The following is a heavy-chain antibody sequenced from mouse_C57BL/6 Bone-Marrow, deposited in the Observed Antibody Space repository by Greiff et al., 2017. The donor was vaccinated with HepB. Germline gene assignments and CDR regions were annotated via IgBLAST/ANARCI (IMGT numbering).Heavy chain of an antibody. V-gene: IGHV1-83*01. D-gene: IGHD1-1*01. J-gene: IGHJ1*03. CDR1: YTFTDYYM. CDR3: RETTTVVAPYGYFDV. CDR2: YPGSGNTY. Sequence: LVESGPELVKPGASVKMSCKASGYTFTDYYMHWVKQKPGKGLEWIGEIYPGSGNTYYNEKFKGKATLTADTSSSTAYMQLSSLTSEDSAVYFCARETTTVVAPYGYFDVWGTGTTVTVSS.